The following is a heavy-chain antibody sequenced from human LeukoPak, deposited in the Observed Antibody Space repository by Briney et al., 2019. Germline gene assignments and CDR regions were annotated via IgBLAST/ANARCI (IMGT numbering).Heavy chain of an antibody. Sequence: PGGSLRLSCAASGFTFSSYSMNWVRQAPGKGLEWVSYISSSSSTIYYADSVKGRFTISRDNAKNSLYLQMNSLRAGDAAVYYCARDIHYYGSGSYRYWGQGTLVTVSS. D-gene: IGHD3-10*01. V-gene: IGHV3-48*01. J-gene: IGHJ4*02. CDR3: ARDIHYYGSGSYRY. CDR1: GFTFSSYS. CDR2: ISSSSSTI.